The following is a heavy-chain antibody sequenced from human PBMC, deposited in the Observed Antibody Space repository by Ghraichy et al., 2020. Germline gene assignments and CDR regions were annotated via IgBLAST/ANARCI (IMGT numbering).Heavy chain of an antibody. V-gene: IGHV3-21*01. CDR3: ARDRGIVVVPAAKFNWFDP. D-gene: IGHD2-2*01. CDR2: ISSSSSYI. CDR1: GFTFSSYS. J-gene: IGHJ5*02. Sequence: GESLNISCAASGFTFSSYSMNWVRQAPGKGLEWVSSISSSSSYIYYANSVKGRFTISRDNAKNSLYLQMNSLRAEDTAVYYCARDRGIVVVPAAKFNWFDPWGQGTLVTVSS.